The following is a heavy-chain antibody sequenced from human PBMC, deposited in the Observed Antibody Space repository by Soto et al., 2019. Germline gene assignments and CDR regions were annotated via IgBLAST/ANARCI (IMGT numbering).Heavy chain of an antibody. CDR3: AREEDILTGYYFDP. J-gene: IGHJ5*02. D-gene: IGHD3-9*01. CDR1: VGTFSSYT. CDR2: IIPILGIA. Sequence: SVKVSCKASVGTFSSYTISWVRQEPGQGLEWMGRIIPILGIANYAQKFQGRVTITADKSTSTAYMELSSLRSEDTAVYYCAREEDILTGYYFDPWGQGTLVTVSS. V-gene: IGHV1-69*04.